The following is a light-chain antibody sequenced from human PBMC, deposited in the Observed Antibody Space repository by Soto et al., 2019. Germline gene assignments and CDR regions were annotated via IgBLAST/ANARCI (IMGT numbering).Light chain of an antibody. V-gene: IGKV3-15*01. CDR3: QQYNSWPPLT. Sequence: EIVLTQSPGTLSLSPGKRATLSCRASQSVSSSYLAWYQQKPGQAPRLLIYGASTRATDIPARFSGSGSGTDFTLTISSLQSEDFAVYYCQQYNSWPPLTFGQGTRLEIK. CDR2: GAS. J-gene: IGKJ5*01. CDR1: QSVSSSY.